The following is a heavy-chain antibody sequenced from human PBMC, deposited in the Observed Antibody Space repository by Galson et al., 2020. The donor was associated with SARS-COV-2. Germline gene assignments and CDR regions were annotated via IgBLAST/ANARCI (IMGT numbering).Heavy chain of an antibody. Sequence: TGGSLRISCAASGFTFSSYWMSWVRQAPGKGLEWVANIKQDGSEKYYVDSVKGRFTISRDNAKNSLYLQMNSLRAEDTAVYYCASYDLQMTTVTTKIGDYYYYYGMDVWGQGTTVTVSS. V-gene: IGHV3-7*01. CDR1: GFTFSSYW. J-gene: IGHJ6*02. CDR3: ASYDLQMTTVTTKIGDYYYYYGMDV. CDR2: IKQDGSEK. D-gene: IGHD4-17*01.